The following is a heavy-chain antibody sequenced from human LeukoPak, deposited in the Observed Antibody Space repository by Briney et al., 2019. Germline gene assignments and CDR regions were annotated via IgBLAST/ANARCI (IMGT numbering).Heavy chain of an antibody. D-gene: IGHD7-27*01. V-gene: IGHV3-21*06. CDR3: ARDLQTGLAFDA. Sequence: GGSPRLSCAASGFSFSSGTMNWVRRAPGKALEWVSSLSGSGRLIWYAGSVKGRFTISRDNAANSLFLQMNSLRVEDTAVYFCARDLQTGLAFDAWGQGTVVAVSS. CDR2: LSGSGRLI. J-gene: IGHJ3*01. CDR1: GFSFSSGT.